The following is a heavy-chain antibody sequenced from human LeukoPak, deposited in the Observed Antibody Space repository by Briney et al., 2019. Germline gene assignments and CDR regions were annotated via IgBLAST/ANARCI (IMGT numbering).Heavy chain of an antibody. V-gene: IGHV4-59*01. CDR3: ARAQWLVFLFDY. Sequence: SETLSLTCTVSGGSISSYYWSWIRQPPGKGLEWIGYIYYSGSTNYNPSLKSRATISVDTSKNQFSLKLSSVTAADTAVYYCARAQWLVFLFDYWGQGTLVTVSS. D-gene: IGHD6-19*01. CDR2: IYYSGST. CDR1: GGSISSYY. J-gene: IGHJ4*02.